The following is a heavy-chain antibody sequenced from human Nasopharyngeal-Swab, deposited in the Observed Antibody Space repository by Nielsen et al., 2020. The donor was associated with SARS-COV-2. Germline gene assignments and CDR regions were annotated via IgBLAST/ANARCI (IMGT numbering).Heavy chain of an antibody. D-gene: IGHD1-1*01. Sequence: GESLKISCAVSGFTPDYNMHWVRQVPGKGLEWVSLINGVGDRASYADSVRGRFVVSRDNSKSSVYLQMHSLRNEDTAFYYCVKDRSDYCSTTTCWSDGFDTWGQGTMVTVSS. CDR2: INGVGDRA. CDR1: GFTPDYN. V-gene: IGHV3-43*01. CDR3: VKDRSDYCSTTTCWSDGFDT. J-gene: IGHJ3*02.